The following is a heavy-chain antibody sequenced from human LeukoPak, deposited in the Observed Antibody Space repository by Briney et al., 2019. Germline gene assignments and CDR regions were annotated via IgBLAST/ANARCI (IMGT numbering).Heavy chain of an antibody. Sequence: GGSLRLSCTASGFTFGDYAMSWFRQAPGKGLEWVSSISSSSSYIFYADSVKGRFTISRDNAKNSLYLQMNSLRAEDTAVYYCARWGLGELSYYYCGMDVWGQGTTVTVSS. D-gene: IGHD3-10*01. V-gene: IGHV3-21*01. CDR1: GFTFGDYA. CDR2: ISSSSSYI. CDR3: ARWGLGELSYYYCGMDV. J-gene: IGHJ6*02.